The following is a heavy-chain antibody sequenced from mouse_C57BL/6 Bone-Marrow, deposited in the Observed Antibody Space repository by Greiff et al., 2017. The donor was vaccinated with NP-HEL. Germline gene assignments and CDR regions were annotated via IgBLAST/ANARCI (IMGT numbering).Heavy chain of an antibody. CDR2: IYPRDGST. D-gene: IGHD1-1*01. CDR3: ARGHYYGSSRHYYAMDY. CDR1: GYTFTDHT. V-gene: IGHV1-78*01. J-gene: IGHJ4*01. Sequence: QVQLQQSDAELVKPGASVKISCKVSGYTFTDHTIHWMKQRPEQGLEWIGYIYPRDGSTKYNEKFKGKATLTADKSSSTAYMQLNSLTSEDSAVYFCARGHYYGSSRHYYAMDYWGQGTSVTVSS.